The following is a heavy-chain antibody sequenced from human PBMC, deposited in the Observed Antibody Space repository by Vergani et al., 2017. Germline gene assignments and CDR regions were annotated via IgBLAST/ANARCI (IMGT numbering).Heavy chain of an antibody. D-gene: IGHD1-1*01. CDR3: ARWGNEKRLDS. V-gene: IGHV3-33*01. Sequence: QVQLVESEGGVVQPGRSLTLSCVASGFTFISHGMHWVRQAPGKGLEWVAVIWYDGSNKYYGDSVKGRFTISRDNSKNTLYLQRNSLRVGDTAVYYCARWGNEKRLDSWGQGTLVTVSS. CDR2: IWYDGSNK. CDR1: GFTFISHG. J-gene: IGHJ5*01.